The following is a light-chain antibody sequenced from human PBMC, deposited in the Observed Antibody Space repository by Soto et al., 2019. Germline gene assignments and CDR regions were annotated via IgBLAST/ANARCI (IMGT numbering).Light chain of an antibody. CDR3: QQARRFPIT. J-gene: IGKJ5*01. CDR2: AAS. CDR1: LDISNW. V-gene: IGKV1-12*01. Sequence: DIQMTQSPSTVSASVGDRVTISCRASLDISNWLAWYQQKPGEAPKFLIYAASNLQSGVPSKFSVSGSGTDFTLTISSLPPEDFAVYYCQQARRFPITFGQGTRLEIK.